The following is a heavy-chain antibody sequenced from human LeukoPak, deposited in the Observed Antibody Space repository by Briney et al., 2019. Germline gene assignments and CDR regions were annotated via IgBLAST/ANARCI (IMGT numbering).Heavy chain of an antibody. Sequence: SETLSLTCAVYGGSFSGYYWSWIRQPPGKGLEWIGEINHSGSTNYNPSLKSRVTISVDTSKNQFSLKLSSVTAADTAVYYCARAPEGGSSSSLVNWFDPWGQGTLVTVSS. CDR2: INHSGST. D-gene: IGHD6-6*01. CDR1: GGSFSGYY. J-gene: IGHJ5*02. V-gene: IGHV4-34*01. CDR3: ARAPEGGSSSSLVNWFDP.